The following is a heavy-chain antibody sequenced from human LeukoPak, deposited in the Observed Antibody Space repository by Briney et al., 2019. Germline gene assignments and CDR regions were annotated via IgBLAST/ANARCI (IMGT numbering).Heavy chain of an antibody. CDR3: AREKSSGYWYFDL. V-gene: IGHV4-34*01. Sequence: SETLSLTCAVYGGSFSDYNWTWIRQPPGKGLEWIGEIGHNGSTNYNPSLKGRVTISVDTSKNQFSLKLSSVTAADTAVFYCAREKSSGYWYFDLWGRGTLVTVSS. D-gene: IGHD3-22*01. CDR2: IGHNGST. CDR1: GGSFSDYN. J-gene: IGHJ2*01.